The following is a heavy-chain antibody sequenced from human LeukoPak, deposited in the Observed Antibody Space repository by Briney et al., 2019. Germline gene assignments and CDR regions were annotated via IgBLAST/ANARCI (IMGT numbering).Heavy chain of an antibody. V-gene: IGHV3-7*01. D-gene: IGHD4-23*01. Sequence: GGSLRLSCAASGFTFSTYWMSWVRQATGKGLEWVANIKQDGSKIYYVDSVKGRFTISRDNAKNSLYLQMNNLRAEDTAVYYCARDMSTRVTPISYAIDVWGQGTMVTVSS. CDR1: GFTFSTYW. CDR3: ARDMSTRVTPISYAIDV. J-gene: IGHJ3*01. CDR2: IKQDGSKI.